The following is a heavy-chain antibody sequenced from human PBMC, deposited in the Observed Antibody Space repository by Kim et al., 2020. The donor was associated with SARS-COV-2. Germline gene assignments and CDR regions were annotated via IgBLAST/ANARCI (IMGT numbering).Heavy chain of an antibody. Sequence: ASVKVSCKASGYTFTSYAMNWVRQAPGQGLEWMGWINTNTGNPTYAQGFTGRFVFSLDTSVSTPYLQISSLKAEDTAVYYCARGSPEGDYIWGSYRLLEGYGMDVWGQGTTVTVSS. CDR1: GYTFTSYA. V-gene: IGHV7-4-1*02. D-gene: IGHD3-16*02. CDR3: ARGSPEGDYIWGSYRLLEGYGMDV. J-gene: IGHJ6*02. CDR2: INTNTGNP.